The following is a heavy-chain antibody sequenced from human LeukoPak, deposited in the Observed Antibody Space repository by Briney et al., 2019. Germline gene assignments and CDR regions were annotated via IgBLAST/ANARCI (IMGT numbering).Heavy chain of an antibody. CDR2: IVVGSGNT. J-gene: IGHJ3*02. Sequence: PGASVKVSCKASGFTFTSSAMQWVRQARGQRLEWIGWIVVGSGNTNYAQKFQERVTITRDMSTSTAYMELSSLRSEDTAVYYCAAGSRDGYNGAFDIWGQGTMVTVSS. CDR3: AAGSRDGYNGAFDI. CDR1: GFTFTSSA. D-gene: IGHD5-24*01. V-gene: IGHV1-58*02.